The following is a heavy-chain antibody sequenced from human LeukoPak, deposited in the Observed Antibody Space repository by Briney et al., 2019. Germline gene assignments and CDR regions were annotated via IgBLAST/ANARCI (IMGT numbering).Heavy chain of an antibody. CDR2: MYYSGST. Sequence: SETLSVTCTVSGGSISSGDYYWSWIRQPPGKGLEWIAYMYYSGSTYYNPSLKSRVTMSADTSKNQLSLKLSSVTAADTAVYYCARPYYYDSRIDPWGQGILVTVSS. V-gene: IGHV4-30-4*01. D-gene: IGHD3-22*01. J-gene: IGHJ5*02. CDR1: GGSISSGDYY. CDR3: ARPYYYDSRIDP.